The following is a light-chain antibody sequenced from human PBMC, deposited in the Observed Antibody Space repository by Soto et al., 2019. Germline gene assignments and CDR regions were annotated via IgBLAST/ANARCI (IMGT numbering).Light chain of an antibody. CDR2: DNN. CDR1: SSNIGAGFD. CDR3: QSYDSSLSAVV. J-gene: IGLJ2*01. Sequence: QSVLTQPPSVSGAPGQRVAISCTGCSSNIGAGFDVHWYQQFPGTAPKLLIYDNNNRPSGVPDRFSGSKSGTSASLAITGLQAEDEADYYCQSYDSSLSAVVFGGGTKLTVL. V-gene: IGLV1-40*01.